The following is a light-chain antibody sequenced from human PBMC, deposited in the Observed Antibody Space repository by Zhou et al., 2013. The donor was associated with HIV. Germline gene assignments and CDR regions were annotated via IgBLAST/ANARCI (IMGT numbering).Light chain of an antibody. J-gene: IGKJ2*01. CDR1: QSLLYSNGYNY. Sequence: DIVMTQSPLSLPVTPGEPASISCRSSQSLLYSNGYNYLDWYLQKPGQSPQVLIYLGSYRASGVPDRFSGSESGTDFTLKISRVEAEDAGVYYCMQALQTPYTFGQGTKLEIK. V-gene: IGKV2-28*01. CDR3: MQALQTPYT. CDR2: LGS.